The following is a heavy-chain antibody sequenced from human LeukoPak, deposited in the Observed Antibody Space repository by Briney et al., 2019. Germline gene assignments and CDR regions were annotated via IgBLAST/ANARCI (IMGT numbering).Heavy chain of an antibody. V-gene: IGHV4-39*01. J-gene: IGHJ4*02. D-gene: IGHD2-2*01. CDR2: IYYSGST. Sequence: NPSETLSLTCTVSGGSISSSSYYWGWIRQPPGKGLEWIGSIYYSGSTYYNPSLKSRVTISVDTSKNQFSLKLSSVTAADTAVYYCARHQDSEDCSSTSCYLWAYDYWGQGTLVTVSS. CDR1: GGSISSSSYY. CDR3: ARHQDSEDCSSTSCYLWAYDY.